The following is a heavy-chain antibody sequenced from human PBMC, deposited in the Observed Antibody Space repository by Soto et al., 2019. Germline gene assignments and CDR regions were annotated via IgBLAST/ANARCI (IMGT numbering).Heavy chain of an antibody. D-gene: IGHD3-16*01. CDR3: ARVQGGVESIDY. Sequence: VQLVESGPGLVKPSQTLSLTCTVSGGSISSGGYYWSWIRQHPGKGLEWIGYIYYSGSTYYNPSLKSRVTISVDTSKNQFSLKLSSVTAADTAVYCCARVQGGVESIDYWGQGTLVTVSS. CDR1: GGSISSGGYY. J-gene: IGHJ4*02. CDR2: IYYSGST. V-gene: IGHV4-31*03.